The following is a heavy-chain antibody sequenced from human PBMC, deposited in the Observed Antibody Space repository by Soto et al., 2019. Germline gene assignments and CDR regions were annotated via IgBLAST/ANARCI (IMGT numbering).Heavy chain of an antibody. D-gene: IGHD2-2*01. CDR3: ARESGYCISTSCYSGYVDY. CDR2: IYYSGST. V-gene: IGHV4-31*03. J-gene: IGHJ4*02. Sequence: PSETLSLTCTVSGGSISSGGYYWSWIRQHPGKGLEWIGYIYYSGSTYYNPSLKSRVTISVDTSKNQFSLKLSSVTAADTAVYYCARESGYCISTSCYSGYVDYWGQGTLVTVSS. CDR1: GGSISSGGYY.